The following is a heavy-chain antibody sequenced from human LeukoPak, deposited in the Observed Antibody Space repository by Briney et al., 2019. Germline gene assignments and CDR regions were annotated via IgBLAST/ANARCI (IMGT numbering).Heavy chain of an antibody. V-gene: IGHV4-4*07. CDR2: IYTSGST. Sequence: SETLSLTCTVSGGSISSYYWSWIRQPAGKGLEWIGRIYTSGSTNYNPSLKGRVTISVDTSKNQFSLKLSSVTAADTAVYYCARLPDSSGYEDYYYGMDVWGQGTTVTVSS. J-gene: IGHJ6*02. CDR3: ARLPDSSGYEDYYYGMDV. CDR1: GGSISSYY. D-gene: IGHD3-22*01.